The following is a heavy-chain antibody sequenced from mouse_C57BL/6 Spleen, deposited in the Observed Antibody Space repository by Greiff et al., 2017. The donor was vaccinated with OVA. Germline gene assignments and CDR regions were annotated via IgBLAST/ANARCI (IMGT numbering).Heavy chain of an antibody. CDR2: ISDGGSYT. CDR3: ARGDISSYYYFDY. V-gene: IGHV5-4*01. Sequence: EVQLQESGGGLVKPGGSLKLSCAASGFTFSSYAMSWVRQTPEKRLEWVATISDGGSYTYYPDNVKGRFTISRDNAKNNLYLQMSHLKSEDTAMYYCARGDISSYYYFDYWGQGTTLTVSS. J-gene: IGHJ2*01. CDR1: GFTFSSYA. D-gene: IGHD1-1*01.